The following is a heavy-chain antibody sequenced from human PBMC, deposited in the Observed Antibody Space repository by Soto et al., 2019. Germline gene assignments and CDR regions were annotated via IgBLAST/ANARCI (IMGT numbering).Heavy chain of an antibody. CDR2: INHSGST. J-gene: IGHJ4*02. V-gene: IGHV4-34*01. Sequence: PSETLSLTCAVYGGSFSGYYWSWIRQPPGKGLEWIGEINHSGSTNYNPSLKSRVTISVDTSKNQFSLKLSSVTAADTAVYYCARGAVTTYYYDSSGYHYWGQGTLVTVS. D-gene: IGHD3-22*01. CDR3: ARGAVTTYYYDSSGYHY. CDR1: GGSFSGYY.